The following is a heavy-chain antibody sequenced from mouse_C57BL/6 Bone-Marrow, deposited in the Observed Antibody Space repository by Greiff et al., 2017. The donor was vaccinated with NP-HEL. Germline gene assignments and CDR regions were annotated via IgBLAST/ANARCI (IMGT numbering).Heavy chain of an antibody. Sequence: QVQLQQPGAELVMPGASVKLSCKASGYTFTSYWMHWVKQRPGQGLEWIGEIDPSDSYTNYNQKFKGKSTLTVEKSSSTAYMQLSCLTSEDSAVYYCARYCNPWYFDVWGTGTTVTVSS. CDR2: IDPSDSYT. CDR1: GYTFTSYW. J-gene: IGHJ1*03. CDR3: ARYCNPWYFDV. V-gene: IGHV1-69*01. D-gene: IGHD2-1*01.